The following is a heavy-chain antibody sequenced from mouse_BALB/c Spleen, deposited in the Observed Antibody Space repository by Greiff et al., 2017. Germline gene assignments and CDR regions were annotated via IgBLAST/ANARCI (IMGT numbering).Heavy chain of an antibody. D-gene: IGHD2-10*01. J-gene: IGHJ3*01. CDR3: TRGAYYGNYGAY. CDR2: INPSNGGT. V-gene: IGHV1S81*02. Sequence: QVQLKESGAELVKPGASVKLSCKASGYTFTSYYMYWVKQRPGQGLEWIGEINPSNGGTNFNEKFKSKATLTVDKSSSTAYMQLSSLTSEDSAVYYCTRGAYYGNYGAYWGQGTLVTVSA. CDR1: GYTFTSYY.